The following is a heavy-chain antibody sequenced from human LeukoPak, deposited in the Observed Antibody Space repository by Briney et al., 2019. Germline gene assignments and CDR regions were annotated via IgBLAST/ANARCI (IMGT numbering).Heavy chain of an antibody. D-gene: IGHD3-3*02. CDR3: ARVRLADERAWAY. J-gene: IGHJ4*02. CDR2: ITPKSGDT. V-gene: IGHV1-2*02. CDR1: GYTFSDFY. Sequence: ASVKLSCKASGYTFSDFYIHWVRQAPGQGLECVGWITPKSGDTYSPQRFQGRVTMTRDASISTAYMELSSLRSDDTAVYFCARVRLADERAWAYWGQGTLVTVSS.